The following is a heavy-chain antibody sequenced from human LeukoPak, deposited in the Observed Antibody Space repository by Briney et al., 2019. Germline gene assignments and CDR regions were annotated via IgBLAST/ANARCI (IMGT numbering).Heavy chain of an antibody. V-gene: IGHV1-46*01. D-gene: IGHD2-15*01. CDR2: INPSSGNA. J-gene: IGHJ1*01. Sequence: ASVQVSCKASGYTFTSYYMHWVRQAPGQGLEWMGMINPSSGNARYAQKFQGRVTMARGTSTSTMYMELSSLRAEDTAIYYCPRDTRAADAEYFPHCGQGTLATVPS. CDR1: GYTFTSYY. CDR3: PRDTRAADAEYFPH.